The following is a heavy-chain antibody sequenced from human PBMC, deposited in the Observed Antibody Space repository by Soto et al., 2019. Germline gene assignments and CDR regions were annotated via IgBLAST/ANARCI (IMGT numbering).Heavy chain of an antibody. Sequence: GSLRLSCAASGFTFSSYAMHWVRQAPGKGLEWVAVISYDGSNKYYADSVKGRFTISRDNSKNTLYLQMNSLRAEDTAVYYCARDNWYYASSGYKNGMDAWGQGPTVTVYS. CDR3: ARDNWYYASSGYKNGMDA. J-gene: IGHJ6*02. D-gene: IGHD3-22*01. CDR2: ISYDGSNK. V-gene: IGHV3-30-3*01. CDR1: GFTFSSYA.